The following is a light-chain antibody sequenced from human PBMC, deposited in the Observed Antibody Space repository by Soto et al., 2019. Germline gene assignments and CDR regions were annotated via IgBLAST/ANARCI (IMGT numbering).Light chain of an antibody. CDR3: QQRSNWPRT. CDR1: QSVSSY. CDR2: DAS. J-gene: IGKJ2*01. V-gene: IGKV3-11*01. Sequence: EIVLTQSPATLSLSPGERATLSCRASQSVSSYLAWYQQKPGQAPRLLIYDASNRATDIPARFSGSGSGTDFTLTISSLEHEDFAVYYCQQRSNWPRTFGQGTKLEIK.